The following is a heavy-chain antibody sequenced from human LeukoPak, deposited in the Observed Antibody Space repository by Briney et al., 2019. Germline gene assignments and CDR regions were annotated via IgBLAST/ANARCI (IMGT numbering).Heavy chain of an antibody. CDR1: GFTFGSYE. D-gene: IGHD6-13*01. J-gene: IGHJ4*02. V-gene: IGHV3-48*03. CDR3: AREYSVFRYFDY. CDR2: ISSSGSTI. Sequence: PGGSLRLSCAASGFTFGSYEMNWVRQAPGKGLEWVSYISSSGSTIYYADSVKGRFTISRDNAKNSLYLQMNSLRAEDTAVYYCAREYSVFRYFDYSGQGTLVTVSS.